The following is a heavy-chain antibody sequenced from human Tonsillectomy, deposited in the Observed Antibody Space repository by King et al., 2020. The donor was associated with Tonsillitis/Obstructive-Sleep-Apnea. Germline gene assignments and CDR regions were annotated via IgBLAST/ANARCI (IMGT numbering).Heavy chain of an antibody. V-gene: IGHV3-33*01. J-gene: IGHJ4*02. D-gene: IGHD3-22*01. CDR1: GFTFSSYG. CDR2: IWYDGSNK. CDR3: ARDLYDSSGYYYIGDVDY. Sequence: VQLVESGGGAVQPGRSLSLSCAASGFTFSSYGMYWVRQAPVKGLGWVAGIWYDGSNKNYVDSVTGRFTISRDNSRNTVYLQMNSRRAEDTAVYYCARDLYDSSGYYYIGDVDYWGQGTLVIVSS.